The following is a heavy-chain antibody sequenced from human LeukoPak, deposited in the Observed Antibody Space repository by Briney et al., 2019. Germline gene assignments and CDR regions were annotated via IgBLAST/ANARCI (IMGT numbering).Heavy chain of an antibody. V-gene: IGHV4-34*01. D-gene: IGHD4-17*01. J-gene: IGHJ6*03. CDR1: GFTFSSYA. CDR2: INHSGST. Sequence: PGGSLRLSCAGSGFTFSSYARSWIRQPPGKGLEWIGEINHSGSTNYNPSLKSRVTISVDTSKNQFSLKLSSVTAADTAVYYCARGGMTTVPDHPTVYYYMDVWGKGTTVTVSS. CDR3: ARGGMTTVPDHPTVYYYMDV.